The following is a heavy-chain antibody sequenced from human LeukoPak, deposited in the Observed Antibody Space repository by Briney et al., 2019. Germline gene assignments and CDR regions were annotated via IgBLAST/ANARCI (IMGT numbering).Heavy chain of an antibody. J-gene: IGHJ3*02. CDR2: ISSSSSTI. Sequence: GGSLRLSCAASGFTFSSYSMNWVRQAPGKGLERVSYISSSSSTIYYADSVKGRFTISRDNAKNSLYLQMNSLRAEDTALYHCARVARTYYDFRGAFDIWGQGTMVTVSS. D-gene: IGHD3-3*01. V-gene: IGHV3-48*04. CDR1: GFTFSSYS. CDR3: ARVARTYYDFRGAFDI.